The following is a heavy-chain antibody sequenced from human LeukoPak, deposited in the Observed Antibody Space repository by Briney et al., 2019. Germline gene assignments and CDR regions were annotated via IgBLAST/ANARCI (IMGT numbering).Heavy chain of an antibody. CDR2: IYHSGRT. CDR1: GYSISSGDY. Sequence: KPSETLSLTCTVSGYSISSGDYWGWIRQPPGKGLEWIGSIYHSGRTYYNPSLKSRVTISVDTSKNQFSLKLSSVTAADTAVYYCARGRRRENARIAVAGSWYFDLWGRGTLVTVSS. CDR3: ARGRRRENARIAVAGSWYFDL. D-gene: IGHD6-19*01. J-gene: IGHJ2*01. V-gene: IGHV4-38-2*02.